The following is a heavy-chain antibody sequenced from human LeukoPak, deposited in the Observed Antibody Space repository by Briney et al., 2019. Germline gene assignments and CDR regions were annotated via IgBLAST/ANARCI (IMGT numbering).Heavy chain of an antibody. Sequence: PGGSLRLSCAASGFTFNISAMSWVRQAPGKGLECVSPISGSGGSTYYADSVKGRFTISRDNSKNTLYLQMNSLRAEDTAVYYCARAAAGTGWFDPWGQGTLVTVSS. CDR1: GFTFNISA. D-gene: IGHD6-13*01. V-gene: IGHV3-23*01. CDR3: ARAAAGTGWFDP. CDR2: ISGSGGST. J-gene: IGHJ5*02.